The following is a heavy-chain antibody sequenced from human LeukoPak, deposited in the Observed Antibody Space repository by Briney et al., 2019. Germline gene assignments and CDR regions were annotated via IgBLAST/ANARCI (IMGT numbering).Heavy chain of an antibody. CDR1: GFPFSSSA. J-gene: IGHJ4*02. Sequence: TGGSLRLSCAASGFPFSSSAMSWVRQTPANGLEWGSSITGDGVTTYYADSVKGRFTIYRDNSKNVLFLQMNSMGAEDSASYFCAKERRRVDTSMIRSYYFDYWGQGTPVTVSS. CDR2: ITGDGVTT. CDR3: AKERRRVDTSMIRSYYFDY. V-gene: IGHV3-23*01. D-gene: IGHD3-16*01.